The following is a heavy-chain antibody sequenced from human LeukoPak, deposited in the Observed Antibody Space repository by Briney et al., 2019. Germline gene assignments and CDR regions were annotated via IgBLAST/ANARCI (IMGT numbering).Heavy chain of an antibody. J-gene: IGHJ5*02. CDR2: IYYSGST. Sequence: SETLSLTCTVSGGSISSSHSYWGWIRQPPGKGLEWIGNIYYSGSTYYSPSLKSRVTISVDTSNKFSLKLSSVPAADTAVYYCAGGGVGYFCGGSWQGWFDPGGQGTVVTVSS. CDR1: GGSISSSHSY. V-gene: IGHV4-39*07. D-gene: IGHD2-15*01. CDR3: AGGGVGYFCGGSWQGWFDP.